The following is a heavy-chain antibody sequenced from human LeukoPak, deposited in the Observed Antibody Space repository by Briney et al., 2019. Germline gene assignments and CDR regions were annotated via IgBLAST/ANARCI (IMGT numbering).Heavy chain of an antibody. V-gene: IGHV3-33*01. CDR3: AGSLNIAAQWVDY. D-gene: IGHD6-6*01. CDR2: IWYDGSNK. CDR1: GLTFSSYG. Sequence: PGGSLRLSCAASGLTFSSYGMHWVRQPPGKGLEWVSVIWYDGSNKYYADSVKGRFTISRDNSKNTVYLQMNSLRAEDTALYYCAGSLNIAAQWVDYWGQGTLVTVST. J-gene: IGHJ4*02.